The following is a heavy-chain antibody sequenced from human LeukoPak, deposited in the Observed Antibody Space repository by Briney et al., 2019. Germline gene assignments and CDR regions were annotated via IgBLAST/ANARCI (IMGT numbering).Heavy chain of an antibody. CDR1: GYTFTSYG. J-gene: IGHJ6*02. CDR2: ISVHNGNT. D-gene: IGHD1-7*01. V-gene: IGHV1-18*01. Sequence: GASVKVSCKASGYTFTSYGISWVRQAPGQGLEWMGWISVHNGNTNYAQKLQGRVTMTTDTSTSTAYMELRSPRSDDTAVYYCARWVTGTSYGMDVWGQGTTVTVSS. CDR3: ARWVTGTSYGMDV.